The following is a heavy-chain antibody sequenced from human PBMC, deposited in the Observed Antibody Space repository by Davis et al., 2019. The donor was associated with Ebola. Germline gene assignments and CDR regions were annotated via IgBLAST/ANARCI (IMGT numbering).Heavy chain of an antibody. CDR1: GGSISSGGYS. D-gene: IGHD6-13*01. Sequence: PSETLSLTCAVSGGSISSGGYSWSWIRQPPGKGLEWIGYIYHSGSTYYNPSLKSRVTISVDRSKNQFSLKLSSVTAADTAVYYCARSPKQQLEHFDYWGQGTLVTVSS. V-gene: IGHV4-30-2*01. CDR2: IYHSGST. CDR3: ARSPKQQLEHFDY. J-gene: IGHJ4*02.